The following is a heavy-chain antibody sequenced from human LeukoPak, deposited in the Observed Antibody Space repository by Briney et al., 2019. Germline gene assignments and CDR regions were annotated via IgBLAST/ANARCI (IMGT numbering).Heavy chain of an antibody. CDR2: INPGGSST. J-gene: IGHJ4*02. Sequence: GGSLRLSCAASGSTFSRYWMHWVRQLPGKGLVWVSRINPGGSSTTYADSVKGRFTISRDNAKSTLYLQMNSLRAEDTALYYCARSNQADDYWGQGTLVTVSS. V-gene: IGHV3-74*01. CDR3: ARSNQADDY. D-gene: IGHD4-11*01. CDR1: GSTFSRYW.